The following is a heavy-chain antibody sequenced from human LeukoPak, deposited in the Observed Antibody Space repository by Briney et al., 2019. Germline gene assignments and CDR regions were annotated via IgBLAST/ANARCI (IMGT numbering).Heavy chain of an antibody. Sequence: PSETLSFTCAVYGGSFSGYYWSWIRQPPGKGLEWIGEINHSGSTNYNPSLKSRVTISVDTSKNQFSLKLSSVTAADTAVYYCARGHKRYYDFWSGYNYFDYWGQGTLVTVSS. J-gene: IGHJ4*02. CDR2: INHSGST. CDR3: ARGHKRYYDFWSGYNYFDY. D-gene: IGHD3-3*01. V-gene: IGHV4-34*01. CDR1: GGSFSGYY.